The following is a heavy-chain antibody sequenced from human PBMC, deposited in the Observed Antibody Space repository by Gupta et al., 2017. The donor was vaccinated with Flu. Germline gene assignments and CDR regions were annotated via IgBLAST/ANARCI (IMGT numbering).Heavy chain of an antibody. D-gene: IGHD1-26*01. J-gene: IGHJ4*02. CDR1: GFTFSSYA. V-gene: IGHV3-23*01. CDR2: IGGSDGST. CDR3: AKGGPPAGRSYHFDY. Sequence: EVQLLESGGGLVQPGGSLRLSCAASGFTFSSYARNWVRQAPGKGLEWVSSIGGSDGSTHYADSVRGRFTISRDNTMNTLFLQLTSPRADDTAVYYCAKGGPPAGRSYHFDYWGQGTLVTVSS.